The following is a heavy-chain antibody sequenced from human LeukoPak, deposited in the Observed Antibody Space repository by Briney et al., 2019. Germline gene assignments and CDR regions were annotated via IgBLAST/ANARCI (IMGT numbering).Heavy chain of an antibody. D-gene: IGHD3-3*01. V-gene: IGHV1-2*02. CDR2: INPNSGGT. CDR1: GYTFTGYY. CDR3: ARVAGDYDFWSGYYTPNWFDP. J-gene: IGHJ5*02. Sequence: ASVKVSCKASGYTFTGYYMHWVRQAPGQGLEWMGWINPNSGGTNYAQKFQGRVTMTRDTSISTAYMELSRLRSDDTAVYYCARVAGDYDFWSGYYTPNWFDPWGQGTLVTVSS.